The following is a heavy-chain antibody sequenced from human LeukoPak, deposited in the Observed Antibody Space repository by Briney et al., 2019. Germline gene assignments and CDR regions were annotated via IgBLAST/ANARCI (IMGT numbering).Heavy chain of an antibody. CDR2: ISGSGGST. D-gene: IGHD3-22*01. CDR1: GFTFSSYA. CDR3: AKVDYYDSSGYADYYYGMDV. J-gene: IGHJ6*02. V-gene: IGHV3-23*01. Sequence: GGSLRLSCAASGFTFSSYAMSWVRQAPGKGLEWVSAISGSGGSTYYADSVKGRFTISRDNSKNTLYLQMNSLRAEGTAVYYCAKVDYYDSSGYADYYYGMDVWGQGTTVTVSS.